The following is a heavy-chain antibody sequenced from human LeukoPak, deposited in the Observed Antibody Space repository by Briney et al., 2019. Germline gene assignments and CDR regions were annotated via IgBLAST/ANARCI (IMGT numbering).Heavy chain of an antibody. CDR3: AKVLDYCDGGTCYNSGMDS. J-gene: IGHJ4*02. Sequence: GGSLRLSCLASRFTFNLYSMHWVRQAPGKGLEFVSVISSDGVYTYYAYSVKGRFTISRDNSKNTVYLQMSSLGADDTAVYYCAKVLDYCDGGTCYNSGMDSWGQGTLVTVSS. CDR2: ISSDGVYT. D-gene: IGHD2-15*01. CDR1: RFTFNLYS. V-gene: IGHV3-64D*08.